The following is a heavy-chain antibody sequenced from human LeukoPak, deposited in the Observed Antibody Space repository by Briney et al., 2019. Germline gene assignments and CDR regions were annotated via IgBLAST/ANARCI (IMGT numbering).Heavy chain of an antibody. J-gene: IGHJ6*02. V-gene: IGHV3-21*04. CDR2: ISSSSSYI. D-gene: IGHD3-10*01. CDR3: ARCYTYGTTWFGGLDV. CDR1: GFTFSSYS. Sequence: GGSLRLSCAASGFTFSSYSMNWVRQAPGKGLEWVSSISSSSSYIYYADSVKGRFTISRDNAKNSLYLQMNSLRAEDTAVYYCARCYTYGTTWFGGLDVWGQGTTVTVSS.